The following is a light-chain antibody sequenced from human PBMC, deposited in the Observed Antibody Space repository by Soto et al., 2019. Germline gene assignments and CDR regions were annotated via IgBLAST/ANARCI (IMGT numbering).Light chain of an antibody. CDR3: SSYTSSSTRV. J-gene: IGLJ3*02. CDR2: EVS. V-gene: IGLV2-14*01. CDR1: SSDVGGYNY. Sequence: QSALTQPASVSGSPGQSITISCTGTSSDVGGYNYVSWYQQHPGKAPKLMIYEVSNRPSGVSNLFSGSKSGNTASLTISGPQAEDEADYYCSSYTSSSTRVFGGGTKLTVL.